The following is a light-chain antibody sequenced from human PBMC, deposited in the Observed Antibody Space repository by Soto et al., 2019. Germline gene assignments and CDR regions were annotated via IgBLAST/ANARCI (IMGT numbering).Light chain of an antibody. J-gene: IGKJ5*01. V-gene: IGKV3-20*01. Sequence: EIVLTQSPGTLSLSPGERDTLSCRASQSVSSNYLAWYQQKPGRAPRLLIYGASSRATGIPDRFSGSGSGTEFTLTISRLEPEDFAVYYCQQYGSSAITFGQGTRLEIK. CDR3: QQYGSSAIT. CDR2: GAS. CDR1: QSVSSNY.